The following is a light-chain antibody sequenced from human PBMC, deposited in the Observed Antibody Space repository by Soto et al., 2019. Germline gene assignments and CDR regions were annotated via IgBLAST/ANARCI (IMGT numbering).Light chain of an antibody. Sequence: DIQMTQSPTSLSASVGDRVTITCRASQGISNFVAWYKQKPGKAPKLLIYAASTLQSGVPSRFSGSGSGTDFALTINSVHPEDVATYSCQKYRSVPVFGPGTKVEIK. CDR3: QKYRSVPV. J-gene: IGKJ3*01. V-gene: IGKV1-27*01. CDR2: AAS. CDR1: QGISNF.